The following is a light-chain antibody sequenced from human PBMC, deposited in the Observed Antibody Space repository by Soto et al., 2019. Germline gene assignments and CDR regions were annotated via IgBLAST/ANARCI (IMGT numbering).Light chain of an antibody. J-gene: IGKJ4*01. V-gene: IGKV3-11*01. Sequence: DIVLTQSPATLSLSPGEIATLSCRASQSVSHYLACYQQKPGQAPMLLIYDAFNRATGIPVRFSGSGSGTDFTLTISSLEPEDFALYYCQQRSDWPLTFGGGTKVEIK. CDR1: QSVSHY. CDR3: QQRSDWPLT. CDR2: DAF.